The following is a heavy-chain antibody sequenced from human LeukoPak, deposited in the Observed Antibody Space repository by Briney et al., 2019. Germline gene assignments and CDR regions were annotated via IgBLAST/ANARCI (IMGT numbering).Heavy chain of an antibody. CDR2: MNPNSGNT. J-gene: IGHJ4*02. V-gene: IGHV1-8*01. CDR1: GYTFTSYD. Sequence: ASVKVSXKASGYTFTSYDINWVRQATGQGLEWMGWMNPNSGNTGYAQKFQGRFPMTRNTPIRTAYMELSSLRSEDTAVYYCARARGYSYGYSDYWGQGTLVTVSS. CDR3: ARARGYSYGYSDY. D-gene: IGHD5-18*01.